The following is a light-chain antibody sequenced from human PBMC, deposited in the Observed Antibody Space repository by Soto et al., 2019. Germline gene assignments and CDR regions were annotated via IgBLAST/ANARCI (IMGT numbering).Light chain of an antibody. CDR2: GAS. Sequence: ETVLTQSPGTLSLSPGERVTLSCRASQSVCSRCLAWYQQKPGQSPRLLIYGASSRATGIPDRFSGSGSGTDFTLTISRLEPEDFPVYYCQHYGTTPWTFGQGTKVGIK. J-gene: IGKJ1*01. CDR3: QHYGTTPWT. CDR1: QSVCSRC. V-gene: IGKV3-20*01.